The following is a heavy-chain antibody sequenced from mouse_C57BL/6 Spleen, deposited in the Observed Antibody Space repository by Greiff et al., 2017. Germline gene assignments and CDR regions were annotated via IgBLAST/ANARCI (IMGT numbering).Heavy chain of an antibody. D-gene: IGHD1-1*01. CDR3: AREGGDYGGDAMDY. Sequence: QVQLQQSGAELARPGASVKLSCKASGYTFTSYGISWVKQRTGQGLEWIGEIYPRSGNTYYNEKFKGKATLTADKSSSTAYMELRSLTSEDSAVYFCAREGGDYGGDAMDYWGQGTSGTVAS. CDR2: IYPRSGNT. J-gene: IGHJ4*01. CDR1: GYTFTSYG. V-gene: IGHV1-81*01.